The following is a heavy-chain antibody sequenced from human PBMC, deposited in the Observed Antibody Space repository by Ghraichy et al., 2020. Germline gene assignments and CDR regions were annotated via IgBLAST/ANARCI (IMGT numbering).Heavy chain of an antibody. V-gene: IGHV3-7*03. CDR3: ARGGPYYSERLCYYAF. Sequence: LSLTCAASGLTFSTYWMNWVRQAPGKGLEWVANIKQSRSKKYYVDSVKGRFTVSRDNAKNSLYLQMNSLRADDTAVYYCARGGPYYSERLCYYAFWGQGTLVTVSS. D-gene: IGHD3-22*01. J-gene: IGHJ4*02. CDR2: IKQSRSKK. CDR1: GLTFSTYW.